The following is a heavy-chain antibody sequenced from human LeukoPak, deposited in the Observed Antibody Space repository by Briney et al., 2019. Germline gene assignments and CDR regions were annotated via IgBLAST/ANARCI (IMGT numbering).Heavy chain of an antibody. CDR2: IYPGDSDT. CDR3: ARPRRYCSSTSCSYYFDY. CDR1: GYSFTSYW. D-gene: IGHD2-2*01. V-gene: IGHV5-51*01. Sequence: GESLKISRKGSGYSFTSYWFGWVRQMPGKGLEWMGIIYPGDSDTRYSPSFQGQVTISADKSISTAYLQWSSLKASDTAMYYCARPRRYCSSTSCSYYFDYWGQGTLVTVSS. J-gene: IGHJ4*02.